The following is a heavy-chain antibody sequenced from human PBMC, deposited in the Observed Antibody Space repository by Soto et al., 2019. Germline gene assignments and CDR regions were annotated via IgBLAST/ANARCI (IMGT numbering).Heavy chain of an antibody. V-gene: IGHV3-15*01. D-gene: IGHD2-8*01. CDR1: GFTFSNAW. Sequence: GGSLRLSCAASGFTFSNAWMSWVRQAPGKGLEWVGRIKSKTDGGTTDYAAPVKGRFTISRDDSKNTLYLQMNSRKTEDTAVYYCTTEGYCTNGVCYKEVWFDPWGQGTLVTVSS. CDR2: IKSKTDGGTT. CDR3: TTEGYCTNGVCYKEVWFDP. J-gene: IGHJ5*02.